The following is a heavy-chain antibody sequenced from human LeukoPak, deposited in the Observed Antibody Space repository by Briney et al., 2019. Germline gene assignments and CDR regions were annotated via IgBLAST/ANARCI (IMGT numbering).Heavy chain of an antibody. Sequence: SETLSLTCTVSGGSVSSYYWSWIRQPPGKGLEWIGYIYNSENTNYNSSLKSRVTMSVDTYKNRFFLKLSSLTAADTAVYYCARFYSGPSGWFVLWYFDLWGRGTLVTVSS. CDR1: GGSVSSYY. J-gene: IGHJ2*01. V-gene: IGHV4-4*09. CDR3: ARFYSGPSGWFVLWYFDL. D-gene: IGHD6-19*01. CDR2: IYNSENT.